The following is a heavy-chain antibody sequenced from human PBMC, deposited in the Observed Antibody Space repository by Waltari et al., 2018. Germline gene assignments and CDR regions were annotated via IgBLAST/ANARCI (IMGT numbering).Heavy chain of an antibody. D-gene: IGHD1-26*01. CDR1: GASSGTYA. CDR2: IIPIFGKP. V-gene: IGHV1-69*12. CDR3: AKRIVGGPFDV. J-gene: IGHJ3*01. Sequence: QVHLVQSGAEVRRPGSWVRVSCEASGASSGTYAITWVRQALGQGLEWIAGIIPIFGKPNYAQKFQDRVKVAADELTRTAFMELSSLRPDDTAVYYCAKRIVGGPFDVWGQGTMVIVSS.